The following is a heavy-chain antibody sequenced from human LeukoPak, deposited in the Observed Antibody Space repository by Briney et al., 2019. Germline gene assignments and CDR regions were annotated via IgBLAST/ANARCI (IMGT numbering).Heavy chain of an antibody. D-gene: IGHD3-22*01. CDR3: ARGSSGYPLYYFDY. CDR2: INPNSGGT. CDR1: GYTFTGYY. J-gene: IGHJ4*02. Sequence: GASVKVSCKASGYTFTGYYMHWVRQAPGQGLEWMGWINPNSGGTNYAQKFQGRVTMTRDTSISTAYMELSRLRSDDTAVYYCARGSSGYPLYYFDYWGQGTLVTVSS. V-gene: IGHV1-2*02.